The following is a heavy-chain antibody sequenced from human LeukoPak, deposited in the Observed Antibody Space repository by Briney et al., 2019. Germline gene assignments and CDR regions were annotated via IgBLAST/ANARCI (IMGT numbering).Heavy chain of an antibody. Sequence: ASVKVSCKATGYIFSNYDISWVRQAPGHGLEWMGWISSGGNTNYAPKFQDRATMTTDTSTSTAYMELRSLRFDDTAVYYCARDFAWGSGGAPIDDNWLDPWGQGTLVTVSS. CDR1: GYIFSNYD. CDR3: ARDFAWGSGGAPIDDNWLDP. CDR2: ISSGGNT. J-gene: IGHJ5*02. D-gene: IGHD7-27*01. V-gene: IGHV1-18*01.